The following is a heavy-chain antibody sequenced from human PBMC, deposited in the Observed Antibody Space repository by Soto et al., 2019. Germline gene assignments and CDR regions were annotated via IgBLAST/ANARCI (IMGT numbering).Heavy chain of an antibody. CDR3: ARQSVGDYYGMDV. Sequence: GESLKISCKGSGYSFTSYWIGWVRQMPGKGLEWMGIIYPGDSDTRYSPSFQGQVTISADKSISTAYLQWSSLKASDTAVYYCARQSVGDYYGMDVWGQGTTVTVSS. D-gene: IGHD1-26*01. CDR1: GYSFTSYW. V-gene: IGHV5-51*01. J-gene: IGHJ6*02. CDR2: IYPGDSDT.